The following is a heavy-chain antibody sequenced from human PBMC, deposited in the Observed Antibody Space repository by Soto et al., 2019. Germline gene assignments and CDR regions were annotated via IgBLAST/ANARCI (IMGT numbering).Heavy chain of an antibody. CDR1: GFTFTSSA. D-gene: IGHD6-6*01. V-gene: IGHV1-58*01. J-gene: IGHJ3*02. Sequence: SVKVSCKASGFTFTSSAVQWVRQARGQRLEWIGWIVVGSGNTNYAQKFQERVTITRDMSTSTAYMELSSLRSEDTAVYYCAAVVPRASDAFDIWGQGTMVTVSS. CDR3: AAVVPRASDAFDI. CDR2: IVVGSGNT.